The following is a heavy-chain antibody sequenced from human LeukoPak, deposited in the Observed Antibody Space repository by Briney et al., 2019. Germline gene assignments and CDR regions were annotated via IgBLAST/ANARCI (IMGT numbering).Heavy chain of an antibody. J-gene: IGHJ3*02. CDR2: ISGDGGST. D-gene: IGHD1-1*01. V-gene: IGHV3-43*02. CDR3: ARGLGGTGPDAFDI. CDR1: GFTFDDYA. Sequence: PGRSLRLSCAASGFTFDDYAMHWGRQAPGKGLEWVSLISGDGGSTYYADSVKNRFTISRDNSKNTLYVELNSLRAEDMAVYYCARGLGGTGPDAFDIWGQGTVVTVS.